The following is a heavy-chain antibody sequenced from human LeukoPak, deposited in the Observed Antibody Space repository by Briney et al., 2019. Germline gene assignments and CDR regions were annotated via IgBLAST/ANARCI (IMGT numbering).Heavy chain of an antibody. CDR3: ARGPDYYYYGMDV. V-gene: IGHV3-53*01. Sequence: PGGSLRLSCAASGFTVSSNYMSWVRQAPGKGLEWVSVIYSGGSTYYADSVKGRFTISRDNSKNTLYLQMNSLRAEDTDVYYCARGPDYYYYGMDVWGQGTTVTVSS. J-gene: IGHJ6*02. CDR1: GFTVSSNY. CDR2: IYSGGST.